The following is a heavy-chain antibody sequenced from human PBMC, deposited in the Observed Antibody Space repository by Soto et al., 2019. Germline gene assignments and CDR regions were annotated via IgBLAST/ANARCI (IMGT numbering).Heavy chain of an antibody. CDR1: GYTFTNYG. V-gene: IGHV1-18*04. CDR3: ARERSPYLEWLSQRGFVDP. D-gene: IGHD3-3*01. Sequence: QVHLVQSGGEVRKPGASVKVSCKASGYTFTNYGINWVRQAPGQGLEWVGWIGTYNGNTSYAQKFQGRDTMTTDTSTNTAYMELRTLRSDDTAVYYCARERSPYLEWLSQRGFVDPWGQGTLVTVSS. J-gene: IGHJ5*02. CDR2: IGTYNGNT.